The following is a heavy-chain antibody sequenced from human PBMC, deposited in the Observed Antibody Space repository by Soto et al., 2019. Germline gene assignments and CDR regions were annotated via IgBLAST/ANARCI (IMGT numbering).Heavy chain of an antibody. Sequence: PGESLKISCKGSGYSFTNYWIGWVRQMPDKGLEWMGIIYPGDSDTRYSPAFQGQVTISADKSFSTAYLHWSSLKASDTAMYYWAKLRSGAPVYGMDVWGQGTTVTVSS. J-gene: IGHJ6*02. D-gene: IGHD1-26*01. CDR2: IYPGDSDT. CDR3: AKLRSGAPVYGMDV. CDR1: GYSFTNYW. V-gene: IGHV5-51*01.